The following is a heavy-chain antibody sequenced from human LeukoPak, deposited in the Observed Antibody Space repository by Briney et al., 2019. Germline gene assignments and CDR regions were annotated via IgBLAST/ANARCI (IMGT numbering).Heavy chain of an antibody. J-gene: IGHJ4*02. D-gene: IGHD7-27*01. CDR3: ASLGTDLDY. CDR1: GFTFSSYA. CDR2: ISYDGSNK. V-gene: IGHV3-30-3*01. Sequence: TGGSLRLSCAASGFTFSSYAMHWVRQAPGKGLEWVAVISYDGSNKYYADSVKGRFTISRDNSKNTLYLQMNSLRAEDTAVYYCASLGTDLDYWGQGTLVTVSS.